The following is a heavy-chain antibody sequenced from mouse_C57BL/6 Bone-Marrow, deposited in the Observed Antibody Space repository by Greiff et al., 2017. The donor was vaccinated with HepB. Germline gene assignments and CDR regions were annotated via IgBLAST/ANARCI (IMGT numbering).Heavy chain of an antibody. Sequence: EVQLVESEGGLVQPGSSMKLSCTASGFTFSDYYMAWVRQVPEKGLEWVANINYDGSSTYYLDSLKSRFIISRDNAKNILYLQMSSLKSEDTATYYCAREGYDGYSSWFAYWGQGTLVTVSA. CDR3: AREGYDGYSSWFAY. D-gene: IGHD2-3*01. CDR2: INYDGSST. V-gene: IGHV5-16*01. J-gene: IGHJ3*01. CDR1: GFTFSDYY.